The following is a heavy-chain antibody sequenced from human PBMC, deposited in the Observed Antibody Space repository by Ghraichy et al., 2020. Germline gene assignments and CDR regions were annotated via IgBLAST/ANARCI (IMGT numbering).Heavy chain of an antibody. CDR2: ISSNGGST. V-gene: IGHV3-64D*06. J-gene: IGHJ6*02. Sequence: GGSLRLSCSASGFTFSSYAMHWVRQAPGKGLEYVSAISSNGGSTYYADSVKGRFTISRDNSKNTLYLQMSSLRAEETAVYYCVKESYGGISYYYYGMDVWGQGITVTVSS. CDR1: GFTFSSYA. CDR3: VKESYGGISYYYYGMDV. D-gene: IGHD4-23*01.